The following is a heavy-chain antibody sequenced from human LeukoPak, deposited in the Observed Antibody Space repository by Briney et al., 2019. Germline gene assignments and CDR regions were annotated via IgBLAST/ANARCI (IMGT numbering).Heavy chain of an antibody. J-gene: IGHJ4*02. CDR3: ARDDGASDY. D-gene: IGHD3-16*01. CDR2: IYYSGST. CDR1: GGSISSSSYY. Sequence: SETLSLTFTVSGGSISSSSYYWGWIRQPPGKGLEWIGSIYYSGSTYYNPSLKNRVTISVDTSKNQFSLKLSSVTAADTAVYYCARDDGASDYWGQGTLVTVSS. V-gene: IGHV4-39*07.